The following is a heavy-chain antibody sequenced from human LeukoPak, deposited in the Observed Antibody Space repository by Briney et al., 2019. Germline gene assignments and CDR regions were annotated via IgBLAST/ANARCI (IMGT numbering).Heavy chain of an antibody. CDR2: ISSSGSTI. CDR3: AKDFSGYSSPVGEYYFDY. V-gene: IGHV3-11*01. CDR1: GFTFSDYY. Sequence: GGSLRLSCAASGFTFSDYYMSWIRQAPGKGLEWVSYISSSGSTIYYADSVKGRFTISRDNAKNSLYLQMNSLRTEDTALYYCAKDFSGYSSPVGEYYFDYWGQGTLVTVSS. D-gene: IGHD3-16*01. J-gene: IGHJ4*02.